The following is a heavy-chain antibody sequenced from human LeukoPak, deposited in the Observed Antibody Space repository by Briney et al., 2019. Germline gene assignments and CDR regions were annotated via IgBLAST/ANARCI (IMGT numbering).Heavy chain of an antibody. D-gene: IGHD2-2*01. V-gene: IGHV4-4*07. Sequence: SETLSLTCTVSGGSISSYYWSWIRQPAGKGLEWIGRIYTSGSTNYNPSLKSRVTMSVDTSKNQFSLKLSSVTAADTAVYYCARDVNPAAAYYYYYMDVWGKGTTVTVSS. CDR3: ARDVNPAAAYYYYYMDV. J-gene: IGHJ6*03. CDR1: GGSISSYY. CDR2: IYTSGST.